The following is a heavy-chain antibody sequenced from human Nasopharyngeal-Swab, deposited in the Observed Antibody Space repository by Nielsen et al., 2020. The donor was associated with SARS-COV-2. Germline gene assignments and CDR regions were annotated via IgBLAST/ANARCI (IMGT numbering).Heavy chain of an antibody. V-gene: IGHV3-74*01. CDR3: ASQLGHPDS. CDR2: ISEDGSIT. Sequence: GGSLRLSCAASGFTFSSHWMHWVRQAPGKGLVWVSRISEDGSITTYADSVIGRFTISRDNAKNTLFLQMHSLRADDTAIYYCASQLGHPDSWGQGTLVTVSS. CDR1: GFTFSSHW. D-gene: IGHD2-2*01. J-gene: IGHJ4*02.